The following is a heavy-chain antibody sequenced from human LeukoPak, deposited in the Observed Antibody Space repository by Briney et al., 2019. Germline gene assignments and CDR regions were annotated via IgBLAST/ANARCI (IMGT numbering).Heavy chain of an antibody. CDR1: GYTFTSYG. J-gene: IGHJ4*02. CDR2: INTNTGNP. V-gene: IGHV7-4-1*02. D-gene: IGHD3-22*01. Sequence: ASVKVSCKASGYTFTSYGISWVRQAPGQGLEWMGWINTNTGNPTYAQGFTGRFVFSLDTSVSTAYLQISSLKAEDTAVYYCARGSYYYDSSGYDCWGQGTLVTVSS. CDR3: ARGSYYYDSSGYDC.